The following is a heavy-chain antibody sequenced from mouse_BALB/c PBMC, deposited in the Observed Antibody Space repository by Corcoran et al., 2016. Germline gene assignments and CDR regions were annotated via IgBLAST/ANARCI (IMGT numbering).Heavy chain of an antibody. CDR1: GFNIKNTY. CDR2: IDPANGNT. J-gene: IGHJ3*01. CDR3: ARPMYPGSWFAY. Sequence: EVQLQQSGAELVKPGASVKLSCTASGFNIKNTYMHWVKQRPEQSLEWIGRIDPANGNTKYDPKYQGKATITADTSSNTAHLQLSSLTSEDTSVYYCARPMYPGSWFAYWGQGTLVTVSA. D-gene: IGHD1-1*02. V-gene: IGHV14-3*02.